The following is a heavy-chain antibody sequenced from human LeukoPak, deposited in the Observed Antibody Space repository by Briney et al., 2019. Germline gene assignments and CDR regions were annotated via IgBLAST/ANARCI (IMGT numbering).Heavy chain of an antibody. D-gene: IGHD3-3*01. CDR3: ARVSYYDFWSGTIHYFDY. V-gene: IGHV3-7*01. CDR1: GFTFSSYW. Sequence: GGSLRLSCAASGFTFSSYWMSWVRQAPGKGLEWVANIKQDGSEKYYVDPVKGRFTISRDNAKNSLYLQMNGLRAEDTAVYYCARVSYYDFWSGTIHYFDYWGQGTLVTVSS. J-gene: IGHJ4*02. CDR2: IKQDGSEK.